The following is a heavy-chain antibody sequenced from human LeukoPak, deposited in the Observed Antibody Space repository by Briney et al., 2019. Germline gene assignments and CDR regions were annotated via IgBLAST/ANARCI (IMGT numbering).Heavy chain of an antibody. CDR1: GFTFSNYA. CDR3: ARHSSGYSNNDY. CDR2: ISGSGT. Sequence: GGSLRLSCEASGFTFSNYAMNWVRQTPGKGLDWVSTISGSGTYYADSVKGRFTISRDNSKNTLCLQMNSLRVEDTAVYYCARHSSGYSNNDYWGQGILVTVSS. V-gene: IGHV3-23*01. D-gene: IGHD3-22*01. J-gene: IGHJ4*02.